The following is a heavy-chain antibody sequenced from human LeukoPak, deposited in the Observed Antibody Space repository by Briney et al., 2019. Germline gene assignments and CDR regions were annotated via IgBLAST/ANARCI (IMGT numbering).Heavy chain of an antibody. V-gene: IGHV3-48*03. CDR1: GFTFSSSA. CDR2: ISSSGTTI. CDR3: ARESGFRGDAFDI. D-gene: IGHD3-10*01. J-gene: IGHJ3*02. Sequence: GGSLRLSCAASGFTFSSSAMSWVRQAPGKGLEWVSYISSSGTTIYYADSVKGRFTISRDNAKNSLYLQMNSLRAEDTAVYYCARESGFRGDAFDIWGQGTMVTVSS.